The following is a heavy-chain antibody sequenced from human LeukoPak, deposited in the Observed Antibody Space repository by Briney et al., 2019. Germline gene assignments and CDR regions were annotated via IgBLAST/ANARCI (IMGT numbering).Heavy chain of an antibody. J-gene: IGHJ4*02. CDR3: ARDAAYSRFDH. V-gene: IGHV3-7*01. CDR2: IKEDGSQK. D-gene: IGHD2-15*01. CDR1: GFTFSGSW. Sequence: PGGSLRLSCAASGFTFSGSWMTWVRQAPGKGLEWVANIKEDGSQKYYVDSVKGRFTISRDNAQSSLYLQMNSLRVEDTAVYYCARDAAYSRFDHWGRGTLVTLSS.